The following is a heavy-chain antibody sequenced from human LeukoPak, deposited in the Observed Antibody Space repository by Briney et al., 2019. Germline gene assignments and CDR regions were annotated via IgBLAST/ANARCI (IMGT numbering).Heavy chain of an antibody. V-gene: IGHV3-66*01. CDR3: ARGFRSVTTWGYFDY. CDR1: GFAVSTNY. D-gene: IGHD4-17*01. Sequence: QPGGSLRLSCAAFGFAVSTNYMSWVRQAPGKGLEWVSLIYSGGGTYYADSVKGRFTISRDNSRNTLSLQMNSLRVDDTAVYYCARGFRSVTTWGYFDYWGQGALVTVSS. J-gene: IGHJ4*02. CDR2: IYSGGGT.